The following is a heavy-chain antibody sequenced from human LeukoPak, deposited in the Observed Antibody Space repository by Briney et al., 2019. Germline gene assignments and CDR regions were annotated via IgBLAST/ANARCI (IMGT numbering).Heavy chain of an antibody. CDR2: IRYDGSNK. CDR1: GFTFSSYG. D-gene: IGHD5-18*01. J-gene: IGHJ4*02. CDR3: AKDHTGYNYGYSRTDY. Sequence: GGSLRLSCAASGFTFSSYGMHWVRQAPGKGLEWVAFIRYDGSNKYYADSVKGRFTISRDNSKNTLYLQMNSLRAEDTAVYFCAKDHTGYNYGYSRTDYWGQGTLVTVSS. V-gene: IGHV3-30*02.